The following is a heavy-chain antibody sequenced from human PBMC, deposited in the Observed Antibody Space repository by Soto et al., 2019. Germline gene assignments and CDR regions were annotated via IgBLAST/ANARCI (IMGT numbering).Heavy chain of an antibody. V-gene: IGHV4-39*01. CDR2: IYYSGST. CDR3: ASLWSRLLWFGELPETAY. D-gene: IGHD3-10*01. CDR1: GGSISSSSYY. J-gene: IGHJ4*02. Sequence: SETLSLTCTVSGGSISSSSYYWGWIHQPPGKGLEWIGSIYYSGSTYYNPSLKSRVTISVDTSKNQFSLKLSSVTAADTAVYNCASLWSRLLWFGELPETAYWGQGTLVTVSS.